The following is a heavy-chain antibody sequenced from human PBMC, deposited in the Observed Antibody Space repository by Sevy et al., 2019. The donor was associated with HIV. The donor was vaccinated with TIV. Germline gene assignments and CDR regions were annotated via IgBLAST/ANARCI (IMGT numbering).Heavy chain of an antibody. CDR3: AKDRKVLLVVYAIPFDVFDI. CDR1: GLSFSDYG. Sequence: GGSLRLSCTASGLSFSDYGMHWVRQAPGKGLEWVAFIRYDGSNEYYGDSVKGRFTISRDNSKDTLYLQMNSLRPEDTAVYFCAKDRKVLLVVYAIPFDVFDIWGHGTMVTVSS. CDR2: IRYDGSNE. V-gene: IGHV3-30*02. D-gene: IGHD2-8*02. J-gene: IGHJ3*02.